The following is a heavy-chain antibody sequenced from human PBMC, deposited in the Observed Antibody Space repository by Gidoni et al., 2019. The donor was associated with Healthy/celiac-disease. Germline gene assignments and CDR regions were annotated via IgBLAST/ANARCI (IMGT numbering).Heavy chain of an antibody. Sequence: EVPLVQSGAAVQRPGASLKISCKGSGYSFTSYWIGWVRQMPGNGLEWMGIIYPGDSDTRYSPSFQGQVTISADKSISTAYLQWSILKASDTAMYYCAIWDSGYVLGGIDVWGQGTTVTVSS. V-gene: IGHV5-51*01. CDR1: GYSFTSYW. J-gene: IGHJ6*02. CDR3: AIWDSGYVLGGIDV. D-gene: IGHD5-12*01. CDR2: IYPGDSDT.